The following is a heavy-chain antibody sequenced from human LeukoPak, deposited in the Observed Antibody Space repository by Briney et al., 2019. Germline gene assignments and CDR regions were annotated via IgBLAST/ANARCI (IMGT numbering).Heavy chain of an antibody. V-gene: IGHV4-30-2*01. CDR2: IYHSGST. CDR3: ARGKGYSSILLYYFDY. D-gene: IGHD6-13*01. CDR1: GGSISSGGYS. J-gene: IGHJ4*02. Sequence: SSETLSLTCAVSGGSISSGGYSWSWIRQPPGKGLEWIGYIYHSGSTYYNPSLKSRVTISVDRSKNQFSLKLSSVTAADTAVYYCARGKGYSSILLYYFDYWGQGTLVTVSS.